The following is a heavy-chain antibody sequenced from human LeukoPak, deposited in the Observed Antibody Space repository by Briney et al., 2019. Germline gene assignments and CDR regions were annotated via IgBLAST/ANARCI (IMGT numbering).Heavy chain of an antibody. CDR3: TRGYSGSYYGYYFDY. D-gene: IGHD1-26*01. J-gene: IGHJ4*02. V-gene: IGHV3-49*04. CDR2: IRSKAYGGTT. CDR1: GFTFGDYA. Sequence: PGGSLRLSCTASGFTFGDYAMSWVRQAPGKGLEWVGFIRSKAYGGTTEYAASAKGRFTISRDDSKSIAYLQMNSLKTEGTAVYYCTRGYSGSYYGYYFDYWGQGTLVTVSS.